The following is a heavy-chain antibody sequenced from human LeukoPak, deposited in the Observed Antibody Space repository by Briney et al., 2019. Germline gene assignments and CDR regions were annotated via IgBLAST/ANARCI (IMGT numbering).Heavy chain of an antibody. D-gene: IGHD3-10*01. Sequence: GGSLRLSCAASGFTFSSYGMHWVRQAPGKGLEWVAVISYDGSNKYYADSVKGRFTISRDSSKNTLYLQMNSLRVDDTAVYYCAKGGSYHSGTYYSDYLGQGTLVTVSS. V-gene: IGHV3-30*18. J-gene: IGHJ4*02. CDR1: GFTFSSYG. CDR3: AKGGSYHSGTYYSDY. CDR2: ISYDGSNK.